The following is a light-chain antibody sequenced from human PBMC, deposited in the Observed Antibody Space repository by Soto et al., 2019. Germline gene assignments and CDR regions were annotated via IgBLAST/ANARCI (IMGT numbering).Light chain of an antibody. CDR2: GAS. J-gene: IGKJ5*01. CDR1: QSVSSN. V-gene: IGKV3-15*01. Sequence: EVVMTQSPATLSVSPGERATLSCRASQSVSSNLAWYQQRPGQTPRLLIYGASTRATGIPDRFSGSGSGPEFTLTISSLQSEDFAVYYCHQYNIWPPITFGQGTRLEI. CDR3: HQYNIWPPIT.